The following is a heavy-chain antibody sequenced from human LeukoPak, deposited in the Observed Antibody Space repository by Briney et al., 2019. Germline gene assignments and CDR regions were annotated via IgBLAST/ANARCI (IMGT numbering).Heavy chain of an antibody. J-gene: IGHJ1*01. CDR1: GFTFSSYA. D-gene: IGHD2-2*02. CDR2: ISGSGGST. Sequence: GGSLRLSCAASGFTFSSYAMSWVRQAPGKGLEWVSAISGSGGSTYYADSVKGRFTISRDNSKNTLYLQMNSLRAEDTAVYYCAKDDDCSSTSCYIWAEYFQHWGQGTLVTISS. CDR3: AKDDDCSSTSCYIWAEYFQH. V-gene: IGHV3-23*01.